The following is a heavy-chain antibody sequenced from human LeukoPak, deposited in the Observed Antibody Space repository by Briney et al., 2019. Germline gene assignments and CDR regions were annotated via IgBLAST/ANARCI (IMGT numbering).Heavy chain of an antibody. CDR3: ATEGDGYNYGYFDY. V-gene: IGHV1-2*02. CDR2: INPNGGGP. D-gene: IGHD5-24*01. CDR1: GYTFTDYY. J-gene: IGHJ4*02. Sequence: ASVKVSCKASGYTFTDYYIHWVRQAPGQGLEWMGWINPNGGGPNYAQKFLGRVTMTRDTSVSTAYMELGRLKSDDTAVYFCATEGDGYNYGYFDYWGQGTLVTVSS.